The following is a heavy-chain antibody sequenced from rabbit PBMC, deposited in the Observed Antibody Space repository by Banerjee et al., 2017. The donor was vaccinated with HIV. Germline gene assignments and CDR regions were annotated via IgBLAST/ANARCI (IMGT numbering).Heavy chain of an antibody. D-gene: IGHD1-1*01. J-gene: IGHJ4*01. CDR2: ITYVGRA. V-gene: IGHV1S43*01. CDR3: ARDLTGVIGWNFKL. Sequence: QEQLVESGGGLVKPEGSLTLTCKASGFSFSSGYYICWVRQAPGKGLEWIGYITYVGRAYYANWVKGRFTISRSTSLNTVDLKMTSLTAADTATYFCARDLTGVIGWNFKLWGPGTLVTVS. CDR1: GFSFSSGYY.